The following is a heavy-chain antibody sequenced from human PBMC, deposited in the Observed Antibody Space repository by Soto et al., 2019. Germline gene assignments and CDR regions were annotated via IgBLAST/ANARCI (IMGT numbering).Heavy chain of an antibody. J-gene: IGHJ6*02. Sequence: SGPTLVDPTQTLTLSCTSSVFSLSTRGVGVGLVRQPPGKALEWLALIYSNDDKRFSTSLKSRLTITKDTSKNQVVLTMTNMDPVDTATYYCKHMRGSGLYGMDVGGQGTTANVPS. D-gene: IGHD3-10*01. V-gene: IGHV2-5*01. CDR2: IYSNDDK. CDR3: KHMRGSGLYGMDV. CDR1: VFSLSTRGVG.